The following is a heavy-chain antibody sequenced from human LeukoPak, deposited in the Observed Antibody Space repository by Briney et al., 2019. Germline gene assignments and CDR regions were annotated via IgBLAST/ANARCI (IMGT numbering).Heavy chain of an antibody. CDR1: GYTFTNQR. V-gene: IGHV1-18*01. Sequence: ASVKVSCKASGYTFTNQRITWARQAPGQGLEWMGWISAYNGNTKSAQKFQGRVTMTTDTSTRTAYMELTSLRSDDTAVYYCARMVLSGSVGDGFDIWGQGTIVTVSS. J-gene: IGHJ3*02. CDR2: ISAYNGNT. CDR3: ARMVLSGSVGDGFDI. D-gene: IGHD3-10*01.